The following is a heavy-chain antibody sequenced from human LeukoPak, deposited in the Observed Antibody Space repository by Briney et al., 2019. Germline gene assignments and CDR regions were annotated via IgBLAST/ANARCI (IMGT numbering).Heavy chain of an antibody. J-gene: IGHJ4*02. Sequence: GGSLRLSCADSGFTFSTYWMSWVRQAPGKGLEWVANIKQDGSDTYYLDSVKGRFTISRDNAKNSLYLQMNSLRAEDTAVYYCARGPPYGSGKFGPSDYWGQGTLVTVSS. V-gene: IGHV3-7*01. CDR2: IKQDGSDT. CDR1: GFTFSTYW. D-gene: IGHD3-10*01. CDR3: ARGPPYGSGKFGPSDY.